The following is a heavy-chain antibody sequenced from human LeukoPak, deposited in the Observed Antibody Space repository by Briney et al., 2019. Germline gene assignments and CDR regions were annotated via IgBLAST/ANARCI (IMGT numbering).Heavy chain of an antibody. J-gene: IGHJ6*02. V-gene: IGHV3-66*01. CDR1: GFTFSSYA. Sequence: GGSLRLSCAASGFTFSSYAMSWVRQAPGKGLEWVSVIYSGGSTYYADSVKGRFTISRDNSKNTLYLQMNSLRAEDTAVYYCAREPLIAVAGTYYYYYGMDVWGQGTTVTVSS. D-gene: IGHD6-19*01. CDR3: AREPLIAVAGTYYYYYGMDV. CDR2: IYSGGST.